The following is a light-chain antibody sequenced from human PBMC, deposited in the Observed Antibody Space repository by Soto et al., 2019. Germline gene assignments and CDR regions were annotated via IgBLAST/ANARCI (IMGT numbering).Light chain of an antibody. V-gene: IGKV3-20*01. J-gene: IGKJ1*01. CDR2: GAS. Sequence: EIVLTQSAGTLSLSPGERSTLACSASLSVSNNYLAWYQQKPGQAPRLLIYGASNRATGIPDRFSGSGSGTDFTLTISRLEPEDFAVYYCQQYGSSGTFGQGTKVDI. CDR1: LSVSNNY. CDR3: QQYGSSGT.